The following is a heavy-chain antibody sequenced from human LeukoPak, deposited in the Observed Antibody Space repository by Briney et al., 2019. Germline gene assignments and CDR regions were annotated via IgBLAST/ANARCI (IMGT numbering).Heavy chain of an antibody. CDR2: IYYSGST. CDR1: GGSISSYY. CDR3: ARVYYDYVWGSLGGYYYGMDV. V-gene: IGHV4-59*01. Sequence: PSETLSLTCTVSGGSISSYYWSWIRQPPGKGLEWIGYIYYSGSTNYNPSLKSRVTISVDTSKNQISLKLSSVTAADTAVYYCARVYYDYVWGSLGGYYYGMDVWGQGTTVTVSS. J-gene: IGHJ6*02. D-gene: IGHD3-16*01.